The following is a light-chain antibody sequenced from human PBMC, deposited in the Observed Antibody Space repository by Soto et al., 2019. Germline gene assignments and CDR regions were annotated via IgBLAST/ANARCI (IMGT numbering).Light chain of an antibody. CDR2: DTS. V-gene: IGKV3-20*01. Sequence: EVELTHSPGTLSLSPGERATLSCRASQSVSSSHLAWYQQKRGQAPRLLIYDTSTRATGIPDRFSGSGSGTDFTLTISRLEPEDFAVYHCQQYGASPWTFGQGTEVEGK. CDR3: QQYGASPWT. J-gene: IGKJ1*01. CDR1: QSVSSSH.